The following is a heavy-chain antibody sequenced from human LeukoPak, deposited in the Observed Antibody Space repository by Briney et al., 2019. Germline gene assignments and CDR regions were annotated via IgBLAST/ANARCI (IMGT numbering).Heavy chain of an antibody. CDR2: IYNSGST. CDR1: GFTVSSNY. D-gene: IGHD5-18*01. V-gene: IGHV3-53*01. J-gene: IGHJ6*02. CDR3: VKAVEDSSGSYYYYGMDV. Sequence: GGSLRLSCAASGFTVSSNYMSWVRQAPGKGLEWVSIIYNSGSTYYADSVKGRFTISRDNSKNTLYLYMNSLSAEDTAVYFCVKAVEDSSGSYYYYGMDVWGQGTTVTVSS.